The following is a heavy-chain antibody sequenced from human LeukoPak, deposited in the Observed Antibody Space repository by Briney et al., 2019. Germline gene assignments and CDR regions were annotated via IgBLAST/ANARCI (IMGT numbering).Heavy chain of an antibody. Sequence: SETLSLTCAGYGGSFCGYYWSWIRQPPGKGLEWIGEINHSGSTNYNPSLKSRVTISVDTSKNQFSLKLSSVTAADTAVYYCARVRLWFGEYYFDYWGQGTLVTVSS. J-gene: IGHJ4*02. V-gene: IGHV4-34*01. CDR3: ARVRLWFGEYYFDY. CDR2: INHSGST. D-gene: IGHD3-10*01. CDR1: GGSFCGYY.